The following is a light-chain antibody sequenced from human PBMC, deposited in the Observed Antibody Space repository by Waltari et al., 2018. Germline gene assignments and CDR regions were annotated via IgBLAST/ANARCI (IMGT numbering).Light chain of an antibody. CDR2: GAS. CDR1: QSVSSSY. V-gene: IGKV3-20*01. J-gene: IGKJ1*01. Sequence: EIVLTQSPGTLSLSPGERATLSCRASQSVSSSYLAWYQQKPGQALRLLIYGASSRATGIADRFSGSGSGTDFTLTVSRLEPEDFAVYYCQQYGSTPRTFGQGP. CDR3: QQYGSTPRT.